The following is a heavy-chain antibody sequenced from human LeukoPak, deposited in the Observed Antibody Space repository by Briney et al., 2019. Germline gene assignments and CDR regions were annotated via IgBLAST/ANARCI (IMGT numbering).Heavy chain of an antibody. D-gene: IGHD6-13*01. CDR2: ISSSGSTI. CDR1: GFTFSDYY. J-gene: IGHJ4*02. Sequence: GGSLRLSCAASGFTFSDYYMSWIRQAPGNGLEWVSYISSSGSTIYYADSVKGRFTIYRDNAKNSLYLQMNSLRAEDTAVYYCAREYSSSWYPGFGYWGQGTLVTVSS. CDR3: AREYSSSWYPGFGY. V-gene: IGHV3-11*01.